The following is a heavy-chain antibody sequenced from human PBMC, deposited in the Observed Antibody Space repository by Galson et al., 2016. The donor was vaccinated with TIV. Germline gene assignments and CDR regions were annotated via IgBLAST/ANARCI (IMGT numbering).Heavy chain of an antibody. D-gene: IGHD2-21*02. CDR3: AREVTCGGACYYFDF. V-gene: IGHV3-20*01. Sequence: CAASGFTFDDYDFSWVRQAPGKGLEWVSSINWNGASTGHADSVKGRFTISRDNAKNSLYLQMNDLRVEDTAFYHCAREVTCGGACYYFDFWGQGTLVTVSS. J-gene: IGHJ4*02. CDR1: GFTFDDYD. CDR2: INWNGAST.